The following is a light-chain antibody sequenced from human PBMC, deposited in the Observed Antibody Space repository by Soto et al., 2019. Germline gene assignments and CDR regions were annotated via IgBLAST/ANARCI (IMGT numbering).Light chain of an antibody. CDR3: QQYGTSPLIT. Sequence: EMVLTQSPATLSLSPGEKLTISCLTSQSLSTRSLAWYQQKPGQAPRLLIYGAFSRATGVPDRFSGSGSGTDFTLTISRLEPEDFAVYYCQQYGTSPLITFGQGTRLEIK. V-gene: IGKV3-20*01. J-gene: IGKJ5*01. CDR2: GAF. CDR1: QSLSTRS.